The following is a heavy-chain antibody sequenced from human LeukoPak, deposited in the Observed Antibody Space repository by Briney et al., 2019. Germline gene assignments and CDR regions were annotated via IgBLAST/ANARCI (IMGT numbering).Heavy chain of an antibody. D-gene: IGHD5-18*01. CDR1: GGTFSSYA. J-gene: IGHJ4*02. CDR3: AKTVDGYSYGIDY. V-gene: IGHV1-69*13. Sequence: SVKVSCKSSGGTFSSYAISWVRQAPGQWLEWMGGIIPIFGTANYAQKFQGRVTITADESTSTAYMELSSLRSEDTAVYYCAKTVDGYSYGIDYWGQGTLVTVSS. CDR2: IIPIFGTA.